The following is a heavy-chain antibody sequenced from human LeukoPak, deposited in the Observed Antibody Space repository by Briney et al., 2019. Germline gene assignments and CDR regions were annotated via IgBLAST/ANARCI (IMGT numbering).Heavy chain of an antibody. J-gene: IGHJ4*02. CDR1: GFTFRTYS. D-gene: IGHD4-17*01. CDR3: ARDLYGDYVSDY. Sequence: GGSLRLSCAASGFTFRTYSMNWVRQAPGKGLEWVASISSDCSYIYYADSVKARFTVSRDNAKNSLYLQMYTLRADDTAVYYCARDLYGDYVSDYWGQGTLVTVSS. CDR2: ISSDCSYI. V-gene: IGHV3-21*01.